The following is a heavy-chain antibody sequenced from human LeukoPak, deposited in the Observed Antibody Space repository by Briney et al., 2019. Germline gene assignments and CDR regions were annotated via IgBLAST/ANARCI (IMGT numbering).Heavy chain of an antibody. CDR2: IYSGGST. CDR3: ARTFYSDSSGYYRNDY. D-gene: IGHD3-22*01. CDR1: GFTVSSNY. Sequence: GGSLRLSCAASGFTVSSNYMSWVRQAPGKGLEWASVIYSGGSTYYADSVKGRFTISRDNSKNTLYLQMNSLRAEDTAVYYCARTFYSDSSGYYRNDYWGQGTLVTVSS. V-gene: IGHV3-53*01. J-gene: IGHJ4*02.